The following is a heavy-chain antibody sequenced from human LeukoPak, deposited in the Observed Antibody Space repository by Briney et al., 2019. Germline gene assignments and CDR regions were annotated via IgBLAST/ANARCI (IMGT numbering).Heavy chain of an antibody. CDR2: INHSGST. Sequence: SETLSLTCAVYGGSFSGYYWSWIRQPPGKGLEWIGEINHSGSTNYNPSLKSRVTISVDTSKNQFSLKLSSVTAADTAVYYCARRTLLRYFDWLFRSDAFDIWGQGTMVTVSS. D-gene: IGHD3-9*01. V-gene: IGHV4-34*01. CDR3: ARRTLLRYFDWLFRSDAFDI. CDR1: GGSFSGYY. J-gene: IGHJ3*02.